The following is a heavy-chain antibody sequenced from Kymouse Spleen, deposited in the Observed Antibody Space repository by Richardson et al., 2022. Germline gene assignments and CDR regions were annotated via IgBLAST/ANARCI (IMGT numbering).Heavy chain of an antibody. J-gene: IGHJ6*02. Sequence: QVQLQQWGAGLLKPSETLSLTCAVYGGSFSGYYWSWIRQPPGKGLEWIGEINHSGSTNYNPSLKSRVTISVDTSKNQFSLKLSSVTAADTAVYYCARG*QLVQGIGYYYYGMDVWGQGTTVTVSS. V-gene: IGHV4-34*01. CDR3: ARG*QLVQGIGYYYYGMDV. CDR1: GGSFSGYY. CDR2: INHSGST. D-gene: IGHD6-6*01.